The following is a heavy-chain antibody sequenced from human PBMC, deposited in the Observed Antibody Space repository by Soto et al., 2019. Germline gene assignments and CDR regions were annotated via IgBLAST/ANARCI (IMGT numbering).Heavy chain of an antibody. Sequence: SVKVSCKASGGTFSSYAISWVRQAPGQGLEWMGGIIPIFGTANYAQKFQGRVTITADESTSTAYMELSSLRSEDTAVYYCARILAGTTSRYFDYWGQGTLVTVSS. D-gene: IGHD1-7*01. CDR2: IIPIFGTA. V-gene: IGHV1-69*13. CDR3: ARILAGTTSRYFDY. J-gene: IGHJ4*02. CDR1: GGTFSSYA.